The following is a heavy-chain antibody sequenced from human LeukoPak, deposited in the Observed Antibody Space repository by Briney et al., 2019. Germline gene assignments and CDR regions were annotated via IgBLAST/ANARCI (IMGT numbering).Heavy chain of an antibody. V-gene: IGHV1-69*13. CDR1: GGTFSSYA. Sequence: GASVKVSCKASGGTFSSYAISWVRQAPGQGLEWMGGIIPIFGTANYAQKFQGRVTITADESTSTAYMELSSLRSEDMAEYYCARSIVVVPAAIMFRAHFDYWGQGTLVTVSS. CDR2: IIPIFGTA. J-gene: IGHJ4*02. D-gene: IGHD2-2*02. CDR3: ARSIVVVPAAIMFRAHFDY.